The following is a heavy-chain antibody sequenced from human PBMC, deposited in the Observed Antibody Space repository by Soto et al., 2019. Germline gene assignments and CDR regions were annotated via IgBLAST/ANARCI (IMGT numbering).Heavy chain of an antibody. J-gene: IGHJ6*02. Sequence: LRLSCAASGFTFSSYGMHWVRQAPGKGLERVAVIWYDGSNKYYADSVKGRFTISRDNSKNTLYLQMNSLRAEDTAVYYCARDLAIIQLWLKYGMVVWGQGTTVTVSS. V-gene: IGHV3-33*01. CDR2: IWYDGSNK. CDR1: GFTFSSYG. D-gene: IGHD5-18*01. CDR3: ARDLAIIQLWLKYGMVV.